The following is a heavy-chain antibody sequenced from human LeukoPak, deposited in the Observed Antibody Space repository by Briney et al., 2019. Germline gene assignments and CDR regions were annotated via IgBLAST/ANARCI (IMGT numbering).Heavy chain of an antibody. D-gene: IGHD3-10*01. J-gene: IGHJ5*02. Sequence: ASVEVSCKGSGYTFTSYGIRWVRQARGQGVERMGWISAYNINTNYTQKLQCRVTMTTDTSTSTAYMQLRSLRSDDTAVYYCARDPNLYGSGSSTYNWFDPWGQGTLVTVSS. CDR3: ARDPNLYGSGSSTYNWFDP. CDR2: ISAYNINT. V-gene: IGHV1-18*01. CDR1: GYTFTSYG.